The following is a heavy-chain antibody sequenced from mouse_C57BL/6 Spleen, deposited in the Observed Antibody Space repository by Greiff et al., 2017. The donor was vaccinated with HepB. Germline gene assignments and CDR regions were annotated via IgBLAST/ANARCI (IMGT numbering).Heavy chain of an antibody. CDR1: GYAFSSSW. D-gene: IGHD1-1*01. CDR3: ARSPITTVVAGAMAY. CDR2: IYPGDGDT. J-gene: IGHJ4*01. Sequence: QVQLQQSGPELVKPGASVKISCKASGYAFSSSWMNWVKQRPGKGLEWIGRIYPGDGDTNYNGKFKGKATLTADKSSSTAYMQLSSLTSEDSAVYFCARSPITTVVAGAMAYWGQGTSVTVSS. V-gene: IGHV1-82*01.